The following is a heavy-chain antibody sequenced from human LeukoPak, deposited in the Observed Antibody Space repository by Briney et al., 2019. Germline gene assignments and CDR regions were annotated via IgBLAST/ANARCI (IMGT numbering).Heavy chain of an antibody. CDR3: AKCSNCRFTESEGYCSGGSCYFDYFDY. Sequence: GGSLRLSCAASGFTFSSYAMSWVRQAPGKGLEWVSAISGSGGSTYYADSVKGRFTISRDNSRNTLYLQMNSLRAEDTAVYYCAKCSNCRFTESEGYCSGGSCYFDYFDYWGQGTLVTVSS. CDR1: GFTFSSYA. D-gene: IGHD2-15*01. CDR2: ISGSGGST. J-gene: IGHJ4*02. V-gene: IGHV3-23*01.